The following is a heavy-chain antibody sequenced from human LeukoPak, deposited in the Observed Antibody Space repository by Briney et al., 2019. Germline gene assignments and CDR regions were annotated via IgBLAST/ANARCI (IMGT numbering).Heavy chain of an antibody. CDR2: ISSSSSTI. D-gene: IGHD6-25*01. CDR1: GFTFSSYS. V-gene: IGHV3-48*04. J-gene: IGHJ4*02. CDR3: ARGTAALDY. Sequence: GGSLRLSCAASGFTFSSYSMNWVRQAPGKGLEWVSYISSSSSTIYYADSVKGRFTISRDNAKNSLYLQMNSLRAEDTAVYHCARGTAALDYWGQGTLVTVSS.